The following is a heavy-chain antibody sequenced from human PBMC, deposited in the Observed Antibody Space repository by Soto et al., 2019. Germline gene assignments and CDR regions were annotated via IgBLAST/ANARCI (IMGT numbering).Heavy chain of an antibody. Sequence: EVQLVESGGGLVKPGGSLRLSCAASGFTFSSYSMNWVRQAPGKGLEWVSSISSSSSYIYYADSVKGRFTISRDNAKNSLYLQMNSLRAEDTAVYYCARDLWKLRNAFDIWGQGTMVTVSS. CDR2: ISSSSSYI. J-gene: IGHJ3*02. CDR3: ARDLWKLRNAFDI. CDR1: GFTFSSYS. V-gene: IGHV3-21*01. D-gene: IGHD1-26*01.